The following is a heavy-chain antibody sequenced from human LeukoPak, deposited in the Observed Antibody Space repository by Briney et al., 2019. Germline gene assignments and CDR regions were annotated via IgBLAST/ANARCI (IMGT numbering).Heavy chain of an antibody. D-gene: IGHD6-19*01. J-gene: IGHJ4*02. Sequence: PGGSLRLSCAASGFTFSSYSMNWVRQAPGKGLEWVSYISSSSSTIYYADSVKGRFTISRDNAKNSLYLQMNSLRAEDTAVYYCARDNPGRQWLLTRGYYFDYWGQGTLVTVSS. CDR2: ISSSSSTI. CDR3: ARDNPGRQWLLTRGYYFDY. V-gene: IGHV3-48*01. CDR1: GFTFSSYS.